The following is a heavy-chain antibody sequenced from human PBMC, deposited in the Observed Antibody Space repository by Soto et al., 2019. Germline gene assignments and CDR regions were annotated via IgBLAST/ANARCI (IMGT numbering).Heavy chain of an antibody. CDR1: GFTFRSYW. Sequence: EVQLMESGGGLVQPGGSVRLSCAASGFTFRSYWMDWVRQAPGKGLEWLANINEDGSAANDWDAVKGRFTLSRDNAKNDLFLQMNSLRAEDTAVYYCGRGFRSNTASGWGQGTLVTVSS. D-gene: IGHD3-10*01. V-gene: IGHV3-7*01. J-gene: IGHJ4*02. CDR3: GRGFRSNTASG. CDR2: INEDGSAA.